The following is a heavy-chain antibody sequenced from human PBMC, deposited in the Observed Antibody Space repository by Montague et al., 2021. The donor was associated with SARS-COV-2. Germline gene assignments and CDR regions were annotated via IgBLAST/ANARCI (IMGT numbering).Heavy chain of an antibody. CDR2: IYYSGST. V-gene: IGHV4-59*08. Sequence: SETLSLTCTVSGGSISSYYWSWIRQPPGKGLEWIGYIYYSGSTNYNPSLKSRVTISVDTSKNQFSLKLSSVTAADTAVYYCARHFPGTIFGVVIHPVGMDGGGQGT. CDR1: GGSISSYY. CDR3: ARHFPGTIFGVVIHPVGMDG. D-gene: IGHD3-3*01. J-gene: IGHJ6*02.